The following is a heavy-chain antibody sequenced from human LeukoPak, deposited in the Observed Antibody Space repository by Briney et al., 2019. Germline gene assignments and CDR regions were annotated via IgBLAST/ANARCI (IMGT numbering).Heavy chain of an antibody. CDR1: GYTFTGHY. CDR3: ARLIRNDYGDY. J-gene: IGHJ4*02. CDR2: INPNSGDP. V-gene: IGHV1-2*02. D-gene: IGHD4-17*01. Sequence: ASVKVSCKASGYTFTGHYMHWVRQAPGQGLEWLGWINPNSGDPNYAQKFQDRVTMTRDTSISTAYMELSGLRSDDTAVYYCARLIRNDYGDYWGQGTLVTVSS.